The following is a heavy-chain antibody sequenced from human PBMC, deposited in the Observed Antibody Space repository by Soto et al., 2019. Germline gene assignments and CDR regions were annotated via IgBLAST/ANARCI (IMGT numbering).Heavy chain of an antibody. CDR2: IIPIFGTA. CDR1: GGTFSSYA. J-gene: IGHJ5*02. D-gene: IGHD3-9*01. V-gene: IGHV1-69*01. CDR3: ARDQPVLRYVVWARIPGGGFDP. Sequence: QVQLVQSGAEVKKPGSSVKVSCKASGGTFSSYAISWVRQAPGQGLEWMGGIIPIFGTATYAQKFQGRVTITADESTSTAYKELSSLRSEDTAVCFCARDQPVLRYVVWARIPGGGFDPWGQGTLVTVSS.